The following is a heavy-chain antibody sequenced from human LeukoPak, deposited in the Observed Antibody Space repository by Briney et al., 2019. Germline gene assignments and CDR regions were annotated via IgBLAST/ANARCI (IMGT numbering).Heavy chain of an antibody. Sequence: SETLSLTCVVSGGSISGYHWGWIRQPPGKGLEWIGYISYTGITRDNPSLRSRVFMSMDTSKNQFSLRLSSVTAADTAVYFCARRDYSGILPYAFDVWGQGTLVAVSS. CDR3: ARRDYSGILPYAFDV. CDR2: ISYTGIT. D-gene: IGHD4-23*01. V-gene: IGHV4-59*08. J-gene: IGHJ3*01. CDR1: GGSISGYH.